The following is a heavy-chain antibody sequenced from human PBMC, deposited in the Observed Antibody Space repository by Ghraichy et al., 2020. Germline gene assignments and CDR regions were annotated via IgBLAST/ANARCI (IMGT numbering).Heavy chain of an antibody. D-gene: IGHD4-17*01. CDR1: GYTFSSDD. V-gene: IGHV1-8*01. Sequence: ASVKVSCKASGYTFSSDDINWVRQATGQGLEWMGWINPDSGNTGYAQHFKGRVTLTKNTSTNTIYMELNSLRSEATAVYYCARRLTTGGDWFDPWGQGTLVTVSS. CDR2: INPDSGNT. J-gene: IGHJ5*02. CDR3: ARRLTTGGDWFDP.